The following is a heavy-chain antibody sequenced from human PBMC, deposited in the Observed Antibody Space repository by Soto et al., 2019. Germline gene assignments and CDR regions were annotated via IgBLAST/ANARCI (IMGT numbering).Heavy chain of an antibody. CDR2: INPNSGGT. CDR3: ARGWGIAAPGPNWFDP. D-gene: IGHD6-13*01. J-gene: IGHJ5*02. Sequence: ASVKVSRKASGYSLSGYYLHWVRQAPGQGPEWMGWINPNSGGTKYVQKFQGRVTMTRDTSISTVYLELSRLRSDDTAVYYCARGWGIAAPGPNWFDPWGQGTLVTVSS. V-gene: IGHV1-2*02. CDR1: GYSLSGYY.